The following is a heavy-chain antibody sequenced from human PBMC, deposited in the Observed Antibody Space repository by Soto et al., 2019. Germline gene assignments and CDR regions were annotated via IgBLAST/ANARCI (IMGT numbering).Heavy chain of an antibody. J-gene: IGHJ6*02. CDR2: VHYRGST. V-gene: IGHV4-59*08. CDR3: ARHKDAGSDSGGMEV. CDR1: GGSISNFY. D-gene: IGHD1-26*01. Sequence: QVQLQESGPGLVKPSETLSLTCTVSGGSISNFYWTWIRPPPGKGLEWIGNVHYRGSTNYNPSVKSRVTTSVDTAKNQLSLNLSAVTAADTAVYYCARHKDAGSDSGGMEVWGQGTTVTVSS.